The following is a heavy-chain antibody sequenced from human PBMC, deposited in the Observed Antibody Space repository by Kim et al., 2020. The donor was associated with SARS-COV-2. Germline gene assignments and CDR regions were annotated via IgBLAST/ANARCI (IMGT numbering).Heavy chain of an antibody. CDR1: GGSISTSSNY. CDR3: ARPGSSSWYLDN. J-gene: IGHJ4*02. V-gene: IGHV4-39*01. Sequence: SETLSLTCTVSGGSISTSSNYWGWIRQPPGKGLEWIGNIYYSGSTYYNPSLKSRVTISVDTSKNQFSLKLSSVTAADTAVYFCARPGSSSWYLDNWGRGT. D-gene: IGHD6-13*01. CDR2: IYYSGST.